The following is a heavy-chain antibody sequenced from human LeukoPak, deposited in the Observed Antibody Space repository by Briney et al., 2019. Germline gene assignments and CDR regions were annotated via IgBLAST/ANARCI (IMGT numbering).Heavy chain of an antibody. CDR3: ARRSGARSAAVAADY. Sequence: GGSLEISFQGSGGGFTSYWIGWVRPMPGKGLEWMGIVYPGDSDTRYSPSFQGQVIISADKSINTAYLQWSSLKASDTGIYYCARRSGARSAAVAADYWAREPWSPSPQ. D-gene: IGHD6-19*01. CDR1: GGGFTSYW. J-gene: IGHJ4*02. V-gene: IGHV5-51*01. CDR2: VYPGDSDT.